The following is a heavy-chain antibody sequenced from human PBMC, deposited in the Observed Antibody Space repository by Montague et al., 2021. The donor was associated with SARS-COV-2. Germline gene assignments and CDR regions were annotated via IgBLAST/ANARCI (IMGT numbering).Heavy chain of an antibody. Sequence: SLRLSCAASGFTFSSFAMTWVRQAPGKGLEWVSIIYTGGSRTHYADSVKGRFIISRDDSKNTLYLQMNGLRVEDTAIYYCAGSMYFYDSRGYQNIDYWGQGILVAVSS. CDR3: AGSMYFYDSRGYQNIDY. J-gene: IGHJ4*02. CDR1: GFTFSSFA. V-gene: IGHV3-23*03. D-gene: IGHD3-22*01. CDR2: IYTGGSRT.